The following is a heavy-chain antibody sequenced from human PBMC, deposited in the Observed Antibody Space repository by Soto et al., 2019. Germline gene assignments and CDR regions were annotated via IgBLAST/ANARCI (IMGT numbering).Heavy chain of an antibody. V-gene: IGHV3-33*01. CDR3: ERDKGAFDI. CDR2: IWYDGSNK. Sequence: VGSLRLSCAASGFTFSSYGMHWVRQAPGKGLEWVAVIWYDGSNKYYADSVKGRFTISRDNSKNTLYLQMNSLRAEDTAVYYCERDKGAFDIWGQGTMVTVSS. CDR1: GFTFSSYG. J-gene: IGHJ3*02.